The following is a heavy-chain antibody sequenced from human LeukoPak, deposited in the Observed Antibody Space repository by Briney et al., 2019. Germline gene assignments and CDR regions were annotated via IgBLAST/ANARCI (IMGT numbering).Heavy chain of an antibody. D-gene: IGHD3-16*01. CDR2: VSGSGRGENT. V-gene: IGHV3-48*04. CDR3: ARDRSLGFDY. J-gene: IGHJ4*02. CDR1: GFTFSSSA. Sequence: GGSLRLSCAASGFTFSSSAMSWVRQAPGKGPEWVSNVSGSGRGENTYYADSVKGRFTISRDNAKNSLYLQMNSLRAEDTAVYYCARDRSLGFDYWGQGTLVTVSS.